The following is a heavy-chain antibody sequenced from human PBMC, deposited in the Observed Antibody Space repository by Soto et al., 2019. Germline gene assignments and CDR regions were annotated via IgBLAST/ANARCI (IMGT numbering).Heavy chain of an antibody. CDR2: ISRDGGTK. D-gene: IGHD2-8*02. Sequence: QVQLVESGGGVVQPGRSLRLSCAVSGFTVSTYGMHWVRQAPGQGLEWVAVISRDGGTKFYADSVKVRFTISKDNSRNTLFLEMNSLKSDDIAAYYCTGEVASGYWGQGTLVTVSS. J-gene: IGHJ4*02. V-gene: IGHV3-30*03. CDR3: TGEVASGY. CDR1: GFTVSTYG.